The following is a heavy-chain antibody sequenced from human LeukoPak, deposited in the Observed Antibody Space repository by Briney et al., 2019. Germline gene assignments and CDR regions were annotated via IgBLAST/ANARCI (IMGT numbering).Heavy chain of an antibody. CDR1: GYSIAHGFF. V-gene: IGHV4-38-2*02. Sequence: TPETLSLTCTVSGYSIAHGFFWAWIRQPPGGGLEWIGSLYHSGTTYYNTSLKSRISTSVDTSKNQFSLKLRLVTAADTAVYYCARVEVPRDINDWYFDLWGRGTLVTVSS. CDR2: LYHSGTT. D-gene: IGHD2-15*01. J-gene: IGHJ2*01. CDR3: ARVEVPRDINDWYFDL.